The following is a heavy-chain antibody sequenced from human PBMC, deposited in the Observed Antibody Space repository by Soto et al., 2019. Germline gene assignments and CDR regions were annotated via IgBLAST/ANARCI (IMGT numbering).Heavy chain of an antibody. CDR1: GFTFSTDS. V-gene: IGHV3-48*02. D-gene: IGHD6-19*01. CDR3: ARFFGSGFDY. J-gene: IGHJ4*02. CDR2: ISTSGATR. Sequence: EVQLVESGGGLVQPGGSLRLSCVASGFTFSTDSMNWVRQAPGKGLEWVAHISTSGATRYYADSVKGRFTISRDNAKTSLYLQMDSLRNEDTAVYYCARFFGSGFDYWGQGTLVTVAA.